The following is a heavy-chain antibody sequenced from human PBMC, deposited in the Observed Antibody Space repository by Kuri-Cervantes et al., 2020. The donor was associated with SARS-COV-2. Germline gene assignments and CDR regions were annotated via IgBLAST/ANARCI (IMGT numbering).Heavy chain of an antibody. J-gene: IGHJ6*02. V-gene: IGHV1-8*01. CDR1: GYTFTSYD. D-gene: IGHD3-3*01. CDR3: ARDSKSITIFGVVPYGMDV. Sequence: ASVKVSCKVSGYTFTSYDINWVRQATGQGLEWMGWMNPNSGNTGYAQKFQGRVTMTRNTSISTAYMELSSLRSEDTAVYYCARDSKSITIFGVVPYGMDVWGQGTTVTVSS. CDR2: MNPNSGNT.